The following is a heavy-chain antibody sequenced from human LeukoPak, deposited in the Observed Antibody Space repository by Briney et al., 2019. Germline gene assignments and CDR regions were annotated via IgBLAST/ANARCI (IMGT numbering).Heavy chain of an antibody. CDR2: IYHSGST. CDR1: GGSISSGGYS. J-gene: IGHJ3*02. V-gene: IGHV4-30-2*01. D-gene: IGHD5-12*01. Sequence: SETLSLTCAVSGGSISSGGYSWSWIRQPPGKGLEWIGEIYHSGSTNYNPSLKSRVTISVDKSKNQFSLQLSSLTAADTAVYYCARDQGGLTSAFDMWGQGTMVTVSS. CDR3: ARDQGGLTSAFDM.